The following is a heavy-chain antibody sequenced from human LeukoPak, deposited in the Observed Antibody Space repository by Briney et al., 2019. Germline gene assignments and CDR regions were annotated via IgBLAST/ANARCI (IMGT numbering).Heavy chain of an antibody. Sequence: LSGGSLRLSCAASGFTFSTYSMNWVRQAPGEGLEWVSAISGSGGSTYYADSVKGRFTISRDNSKNTLYLQMNSLRAEDTAVYYCARESDTSGWYAPFFDYWGQGTLVTVSS. CDR2: ISGSGGST. D-gene: IGHD6-19*01. CDR1: GFTFSTYS. V-gene: IGHV3-23*01. CDR3: ARESDTSGWYAPFFDY. J-gene: IGHJ4*02.